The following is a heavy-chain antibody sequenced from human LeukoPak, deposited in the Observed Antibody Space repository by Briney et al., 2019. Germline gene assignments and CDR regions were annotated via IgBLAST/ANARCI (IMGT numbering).Heavy chain of an antibody. CDR3: ARGPYSYDSSGAFDI. CDR2: IYYSGST. Sequence: SETLSLTCSVSGGSIRDSSYYWALIRQPPGKGLEWIGSIYYSGSTNYNPSLKSRVTISVDTSKNQFSLKLSSVTAADTAVYFCARGPYSYDSSGAFDIWGQGTMVTVSS. D-gene: IGHD3-22*01. V-gene: IGHV4-39*07. J-gene: IGHJ3*02. CDR1: GGSIRDSSYY.